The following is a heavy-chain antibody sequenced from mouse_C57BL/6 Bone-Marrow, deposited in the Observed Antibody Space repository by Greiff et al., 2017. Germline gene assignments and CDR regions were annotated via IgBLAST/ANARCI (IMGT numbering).Heavy chain of an antibody. CDR2: IRLKSDNYAT. D-gene: IGHD1-1*01. CDR3: TGGTTVVAKGFDY. V-gene: IGHV6-3*01. J-gene: IGHJ2*01. CDR1: GFTFSNYW. Sequence: EVQVVESGGGLVQPGGSMKLSCVASGFTFSNYWMNWVRQSPEKGLEWVAQIRLKSDNYATHYAESVKGRFTISRDDSKSSVYLQMNNLRAEDTGIYYCTGGTTVVAKGFDYWGQGTTLTVSS.